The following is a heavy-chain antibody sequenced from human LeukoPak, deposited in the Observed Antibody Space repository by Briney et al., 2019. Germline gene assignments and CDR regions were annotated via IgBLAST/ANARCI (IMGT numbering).Heavy chain of an antibody. V-gene: IGHV1-69*05. CDR1: GGSFSSYA. CDR2: IIPILGTA. CDR3: AKLADYFDY. J-gene: IGHJ4*02. Sequence: SVKVSCKASGGSFSSYAISWVRQAPGQGLEWMGRIIPILGTANYAQKFQGRVTITTDESTGTAYMELSSLRSEDTAVYYCAKLADYFDYWGQGTLVTVSS.